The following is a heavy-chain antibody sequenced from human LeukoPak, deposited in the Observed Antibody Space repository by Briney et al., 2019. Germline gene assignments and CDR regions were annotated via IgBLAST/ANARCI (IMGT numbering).Heavy chain of an antibody. D-gene: IGHD1-14*01. CDR3: ATGKGRFSRPGYYYYYYMDV. V-gene: IGHV1-69*06. CDR1: GGTFKNYA. CDR2: IVLMLATT. Sequence: GASVQVSCKASGGTFKNYAISWVRQAPGEGLEWMGGIVLMLATTIYAQKFQGRVTMTEDTSTDTAYMELSSLRSEDTAVYYCATGKGRFSRPGYYYYYYMDVWGKGTTVTVSS. J-gene: IGHJ6*03.